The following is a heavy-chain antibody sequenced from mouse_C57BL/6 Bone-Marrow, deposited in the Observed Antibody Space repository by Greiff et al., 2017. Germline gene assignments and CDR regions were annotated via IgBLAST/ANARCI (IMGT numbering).Heavy chain of an antibody. CDR3: AREDYYGSSYAVLSYWYFDV. CDR1: GYTFTSYG. J-gene: IGHJ1*03. Sequence: QVQLKESGAELARPGASVKLSCKASGYTFTSYGISWVKQRTGQGLEWIGEIYPRSGNTYYNEKFKGKATLTADKSSSTAYMELRSLTSEDSAVYFCAREDYYGSSYAVLSYWYFDVWGTGTTVTVSS. V-gene: IGHV1-81*01. CDR2: IYPRSGNT. D-gene: IGHD1-1*01.